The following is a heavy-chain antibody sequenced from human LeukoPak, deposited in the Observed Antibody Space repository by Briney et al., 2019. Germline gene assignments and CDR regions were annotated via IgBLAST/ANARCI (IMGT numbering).Heavy chain of an antibody. V-gene: IGHV4-34*01. Sequence: SETLSLTCAVYGGSFSGYYWSWIRQPPGKGLEWIGEINHSGSTNYNPSLKSRVTISVDTSKNQFSLKLSSVTAADMAVYYCARRPYSSAPTDYFDYWGQGTLVTVSS. J-gene: IGHJ4*02. CDR1: GGSFSGYY. CDR2: INHSGST. CDR3: ARRPYSSAPTDYFDY. D-gene: IGHD3-22*01.